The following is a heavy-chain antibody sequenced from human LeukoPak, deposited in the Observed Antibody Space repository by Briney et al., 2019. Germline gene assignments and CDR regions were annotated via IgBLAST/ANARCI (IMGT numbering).Heavy chain of an antibody. J-gene: IGHJ5*02. Sequence: PSETLSLTCTVSGDSISSYYWSWLRQPAGKGLEWIGRIYTSGSTNYNPSLKSRVTMSVDTSKNQFSLKLSSVTAADTAVYYCARVIVAAPHNWFDPWGQGTLVTVSS. CDR2: IYTSGST. CDR1: GDSISSYY. CDR3: ARVIVAAPHNWFDP. D-gene: IGHD5-12*01. V-gene: IGHV4-4*07.